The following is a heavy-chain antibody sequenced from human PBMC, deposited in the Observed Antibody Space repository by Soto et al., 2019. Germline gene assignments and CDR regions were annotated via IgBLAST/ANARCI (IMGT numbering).Heavy chain of an antibody. D-gene: IGHD6-25*01. J-gene: IGHJ4*02. CDR1: GFTFSAYW. CDR3: AREKRANGYFDY. Sequence: GGSLRLSCAASGFTFSAYWMSWVRQAPGKGLEWVANIKQDGNEKYYVDSVNGRFIISRDDAKNSLFLQLNSLRVEDTAVYYCAREKRANGYFDYWGQGTLVTVSS. CDR2: IKQDGNEK. V-gene: IGHV3-7*01.